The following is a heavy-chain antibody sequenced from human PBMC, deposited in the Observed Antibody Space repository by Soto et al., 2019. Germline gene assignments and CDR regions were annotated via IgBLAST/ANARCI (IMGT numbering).Heavy chain of an antibody. D-gene: IGHD3-10*01. CDR2: INHSGST. CDR1: GGSFSGYY. CDR3: ARGPSTMVRGVIKTRAPFDY. Sequence: QVQLQQWGAGLLKPSETLSLTCAVYGGSFSGYYWSWIRQPPGKGLEWIGEINHSGSTNYNPSLKSHVTISVDTSRNQFSLKLSSVTAADTAVYYCARGPSTMVRGVIKTRAPFDYWGQGTLVTVSS. J-gene: IGHJ4*02. V-gene: IGHV4-34*01.